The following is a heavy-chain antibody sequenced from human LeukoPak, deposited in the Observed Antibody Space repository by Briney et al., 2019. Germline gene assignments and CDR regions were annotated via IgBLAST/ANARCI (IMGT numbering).Heavy chain of an antibody. D-gene: IGHD3-10*01. CDR2: ISPSGDIT. J-gene: IGHJ4*02. Sequence: GGALRLSCAASGFTFSKHGMNWVRQAPGKGLEWVSGISPSGDITYYADSVKGRFTISRDNSKNTLYLEVISLTAEDTAVYYCAKDDAWLRFGEWSQGTLVTVSS. CDR1: GFTFSKHG. V-gene: IGHV3-23*01. CDR3: AKDDAWLRFGE.